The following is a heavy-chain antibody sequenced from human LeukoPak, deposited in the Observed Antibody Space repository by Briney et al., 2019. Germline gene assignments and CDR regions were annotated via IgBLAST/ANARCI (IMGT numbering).Heavy chain of an antibody. CDR1: GFTFSSHA. D-gene: IGHD3-10*01. J-gene: IGHJ4*02. CDR3: AKDQGVRADTCFDS. Sequence: GGSLGLSCAASGFTFSSHAMNWVRQAPGKGLQWVSGIRGSADSTYYADSVKGRFTISRDNSKNTLYLQMNSLRVEDTAVYYCAKDQGVRADTCFDSWGQGTLVTVSS. V-gene: IGHV3-23*01. CDR2: IRGSADST.